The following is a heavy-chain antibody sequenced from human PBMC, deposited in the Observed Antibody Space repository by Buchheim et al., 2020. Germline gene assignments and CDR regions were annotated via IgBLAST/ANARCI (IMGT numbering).Heavy chain of an antibody. D-gene: IGHD5-18*01. J-gene: IGHJ4*02. Sequence: QVQLVESGGGVVQPGRSLRLSCAASGFTFSSYGMHWVRQAPGKGLEWVAVISYDGSNKYYADSVKGRFTISRDTSKNTLYLQMNSLRAEDTAVYYCAKEGRGYSYGYIDYWGQGTL. V-gene: IGHV3-30*18. CDR3: AKEGRGYSYGYIDY. CDR1: GFTFSSYG. CDR2: ISYDGSNK.